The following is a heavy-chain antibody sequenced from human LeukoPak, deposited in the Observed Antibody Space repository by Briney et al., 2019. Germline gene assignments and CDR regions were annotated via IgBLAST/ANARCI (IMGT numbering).Heavy chain of an antibody. Sequence: SETLSLTCTVSGGSISSYYWSWIRRTPGKGLEWIGDIYLSGSTNYNPSLKSRVTISVDTSKNQFSLKLSSVTAADTAVYYCARLGQLTFFDFWGQGTLVTVSS. J-gene: IGHJ4*02. CDR1: GGSISSYY. V-gene: IGHV4-4*09. D-gene: IGHD6-6*01. CDR2: IYLSGST. CDR3: ARLGQLTFFDF.